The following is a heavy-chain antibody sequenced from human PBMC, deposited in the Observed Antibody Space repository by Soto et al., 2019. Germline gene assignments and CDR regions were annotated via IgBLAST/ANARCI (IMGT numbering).Heavy chain of an antibody. V-gene: IGHV4-31*03. Sequence: QVQLQESGPGLVKPSQTVSLTCPVSGGSISSGDYRWNWIRQHPGKGLEWIGYTYYSGSTYYNPSPRRRVSISVDTSKKQFSLKLSSVTAADTSVYYCARVHEITIFGRGPNYLGVDVWGPGTAVIVSS. CDR2: TYYSGST. CDR3: ARVHEITIFGRGPNYLGVDV. J-gene: IGHJ6*02. CDR1: GGSISSGDYR. D-gene: IGHD3-3*01.